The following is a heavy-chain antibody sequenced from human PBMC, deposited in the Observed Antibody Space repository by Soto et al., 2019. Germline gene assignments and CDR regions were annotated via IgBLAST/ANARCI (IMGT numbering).Heavy chain of an antibody. Sequence: SGFTFSSYGMHWVRQAPGKGLEWVAIISYDGSNKYYADSVKGRFTISRDNSKNTLYLQMNSLRAEDTAVYYCAKEAQPWGSPFDYWGQGTLVTVSS. J-gene: IGHJ4*02. V-gene: IGHV3-30*18. CDR2: ISYDGSNK. CDR3: AKEAQPWGSPFDY. D-gene: IGHD3-16*01. CDR1: GFTFSSYG.